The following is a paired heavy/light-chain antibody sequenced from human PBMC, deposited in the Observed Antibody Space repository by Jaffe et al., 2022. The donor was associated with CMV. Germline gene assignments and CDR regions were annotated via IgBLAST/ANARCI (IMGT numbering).Heavy chain of an antibody. V-gene: IGHV3-9*01. D-gene: IGHD1-26*01. J-gene: IGHJ4*02. CDR2: ISWNSGSI. CDR3: AKDGEAWDDTAGRYYFDY. CDR1: GFTFDDYA. Sequence: EVQLVESGGGLVQPGRSLRLSCAASGFTFDDYAMHWVRQAPGKGLEWVSGISWNSGSIGYADSVKGRFTISRDNAKNSLYLQMNSLRAEDTALYYCAKDGEAWDDTAGRYYFDYWGQGTLVTVSS.
Light chain of an antibody. Sequence: SSELTQDPAVSVALGQTVRITCQGDSLRSYYASWYQQKPGQAPVLVIYGKNNRPSGIPDRFSGSSSGNTASLTITGAQAEDEADYYCNSRDSSGNLLRVFGGGTKLTVL. V-gene: IGLV3-19*01. CDR1: SLRSYY. J-gene: IGLJ2*01. CDR2: GKN. CDR3: NSRDSSGNLLRV.